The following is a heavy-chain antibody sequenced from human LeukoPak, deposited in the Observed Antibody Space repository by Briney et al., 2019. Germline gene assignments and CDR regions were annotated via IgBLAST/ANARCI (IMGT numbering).Heavy chain of an antibody. CDR1: GFIFSNYG. J-gene: IGHJ4*02. V-gene: IGHV3-30*02. D-gene: IGHD2-2*01. CDR2: IHYDGSNK. CDR3: APMPLSADDH. Sequence: GGSLRLSCAPSGFIFSNYGMHWVRQAPGKGLEGVAFIHYDGSNKDYADSVKGRFTISRDNSKNTVYLQMNSLRVEDTAVYYCAPMPLSADDHWGQGPLVTVSS.